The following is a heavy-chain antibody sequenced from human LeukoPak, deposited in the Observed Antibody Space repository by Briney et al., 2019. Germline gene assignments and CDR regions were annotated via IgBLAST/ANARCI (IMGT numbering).Heavy chain of an antibody. CDR3: AKDLEPAVAVPSGGFDY. CDR2: ISGSGGST. J-gene: IGHJ4*02. CDR1: GFTFSSYG. D-gene: IGHD6-19*01. V-gene: IGHV3-23*01. Sequence: GGTLRLSCAASGFTFSSYGMSWVRQAPGKGLEWVSAISGSGGSTYYADSVKGRFTISRDNAKNSLYLQMNSLRAEDMALYYCAKDLEPAVAVPSGGFDYWGQGTLVTVSS.